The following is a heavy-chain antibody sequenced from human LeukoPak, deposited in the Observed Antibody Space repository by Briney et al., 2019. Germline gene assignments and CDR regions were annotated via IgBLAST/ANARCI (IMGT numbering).Heavy chain of an antibody. CDR2: IYYSGST. V-gene: IGHV4-59*08. Sequence: PSETLSLTCAVYGGSFSGYSWTWIRQPPGKGLEWIGYIYYSGSTNYNPSLKSRVTISVDTSKNQFSLKLSSVTAADTAVYYCAWGWLDSGYRWGQLAEYWGQGTLVTVSS. J-gene: IGHJ4*02. D-gene: IGHD5-12*01. CDR3: AWGWLDSGYRWGQLAEY. CDR1: GGSFSGYS.